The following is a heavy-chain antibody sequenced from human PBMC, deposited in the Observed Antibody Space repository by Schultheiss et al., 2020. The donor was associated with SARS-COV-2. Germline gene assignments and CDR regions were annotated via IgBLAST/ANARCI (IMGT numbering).Heavy chain of an antibody. CDR3: ASVGYCSSTSCYTDWFDP. D-gene: IGHD2-2*02. Sequence: SETLSLTCTVSGGSISSSSYYWGWIRQPPGKGLEWIGSIYYSGSTYYSPSLKSRVTISVDTSKNQFSLKLTSVTAADTAVYYCASVGYCSSTSCYTDWFDPWGQGTLVTVSS. V-gene: IGHV4-39*01. J-gene: IGHJ5*02. CDR1: GGSISSSSYY. CDR2: IYYSGST.